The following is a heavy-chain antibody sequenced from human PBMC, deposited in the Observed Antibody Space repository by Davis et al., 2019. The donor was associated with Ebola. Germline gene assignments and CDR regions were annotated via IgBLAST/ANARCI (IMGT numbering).Heavy chain of an antibody. CDR3: ARGGDSNRWFDPIVY. D-gene: IGHD6-13*01. Sequence: ASVPVSCMPSCYTFTPYYTHWVRHPCEHASVELGRVNLIGGITTFPQKFQGRVTMTRDTSTSTVYMELSSLRSEDTALYYCARGGDSNRWFDPIVYWGQGTLVTVSS. V-gene: IGHV1-46*01. J-gene: IGHJ4*02. CDR1: CYTFTPYY. CDR2: VNLIGGIT.